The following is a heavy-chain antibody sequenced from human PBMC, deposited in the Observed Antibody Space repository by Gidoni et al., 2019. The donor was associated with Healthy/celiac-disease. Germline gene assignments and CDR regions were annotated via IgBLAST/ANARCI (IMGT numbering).Heavy chain of an antibody. Sequence: EVQLLESGGGLVQPGVSLRPSCAASGSTFSSYGMSWVRQAPGKGLGWGSASGGSGGSTCYANSVKGRFTSSRDNAKNKLNMQMNILRAEDRAEYYWAKDRSTISMVRGVPMDVWGQGTMVTVSS. CDR2: SGGSGGST. J-gene: IGHJ6*02. D-gene: IGHD3-10*01. V-gene: IGHV3-23*01. CDR3: AKDRSTISMVRGVPMDV. CDR1: GSTFSSYG.